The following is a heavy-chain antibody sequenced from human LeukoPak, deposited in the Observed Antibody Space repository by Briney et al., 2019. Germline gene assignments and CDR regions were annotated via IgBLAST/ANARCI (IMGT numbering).Heavy chain of an antibody. CDR2: ISSSGSTI. CDR3: ATHYYDSKNY. D-gene: IGHD3-22*01. J-gene: IGHJ4*02. Sequence: GGSLRLSCAASGFTFSSYEMNWVRQAPGKGLEWVSYISSSGSTIYYADSVKGRFTISRDNAKNSLYLQMNSLRAEDTAVYYCATHYYDSKNYWGPGTLVTVSS. V-gene: IGHV3-48*03. CDR1: GFTFSSYE.